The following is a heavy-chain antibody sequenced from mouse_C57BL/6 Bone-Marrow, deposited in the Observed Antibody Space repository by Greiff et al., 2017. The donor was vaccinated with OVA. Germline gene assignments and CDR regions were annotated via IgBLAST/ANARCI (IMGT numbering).Heavy chain of an antibody. CDR1: GYTFTNYW. Sequence: VQVVESGAELVRPGTSVKMSCKASGYTFTNYWIGWAKQRPGHGLEWIGDIYPGGGYTNYNEKFKGKATLTADKSSSTAYMQFSSLTSEDSAIYYCARRWDGYYAMDYWGQGTSVTVSS. CDR2: IYPGGGYT. J-gene: IGHJ4*01. D-gene: IGHD1-1*02. V-gene: IGHV1-63*01. CDR3: ARRWDGYYAMDY.